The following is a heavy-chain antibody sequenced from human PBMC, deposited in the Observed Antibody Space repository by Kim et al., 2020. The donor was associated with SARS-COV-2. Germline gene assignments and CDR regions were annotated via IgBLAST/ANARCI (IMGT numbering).Heavy chain of an antibody. Sequence: ASVKVSCKASGFTFTNYAMYWLRQAPGQRLEWMGWINAGNGDTKYSQKFQGRVTFTRDTSASTAYMQLNSLRSQDTAVYYCARDSSRGCSWGQGTMVTVS. V-gene: IGHV1-3*01. CDR1: GFTFTNYA. CDR2: INAGNGDT. CDR3: ARDSSRGCS. D-gene: IGHD6-13*01. J-gene: IGHJ3*01.